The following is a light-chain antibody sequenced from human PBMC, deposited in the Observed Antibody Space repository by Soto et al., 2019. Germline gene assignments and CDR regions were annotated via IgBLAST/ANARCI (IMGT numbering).Light chain of an antibody. CDR2: EVT. CDR3: TSYVGNDIWV. J-gene: IGLJ3*02. CDR1: SSDVGAYKY. V-gene: IGLV2-8*01. Sequence: QSALTQPPSASGSPGQSVTISCTGTSSDVGAYKYVSWYQQYPGKAPKLTIYEVTKRPSGVPDHFSGSKSGNTASLTVSGLQAEDEADYYCTSYVGNDIWVFGGGTKLTVL.